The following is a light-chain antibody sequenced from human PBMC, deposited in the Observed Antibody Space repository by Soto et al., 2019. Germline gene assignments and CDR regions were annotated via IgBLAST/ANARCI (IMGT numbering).Light chain of an antibody. CDR3: QQSYSTPFT. V-gene: IGKV1-39*01. Sequence: DIQMTQSPSSLSASVGDRVTITCRASQSISSYLNWYQQKPGKAPKLLIYAASSLQSGVPSRFSGSGSGTDFTLTSSSLQAEDFATYYCQQSYSTPFTFGLGTKVDIK. CDR1: QSISSY. J-gene: IGKJ3*01. CDR2: AAS.